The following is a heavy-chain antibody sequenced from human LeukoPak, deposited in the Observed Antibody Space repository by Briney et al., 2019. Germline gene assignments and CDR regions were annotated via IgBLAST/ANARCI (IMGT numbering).Heavy chain of an antibody. D-gene: IGHD6-19*01. Sequence: PGGSLRLSCAASGFTFSSYGMNWVRQAPGKGLEWVAVISYDGSNKYYADSVKGRFTISRDNSKNTLYLQMNSLRAEDTAVYYCAKVLRGSSGWYDRGYYGMDVWGQGTTVTVSS. CDR2: ISYDGSNK. CDR1: GFTFSSYG. V-gene: IGHV3-30*18. J-gene: IGHJ6*02. CDR3: AKVLRGSSGWYDRGYYGMDV.